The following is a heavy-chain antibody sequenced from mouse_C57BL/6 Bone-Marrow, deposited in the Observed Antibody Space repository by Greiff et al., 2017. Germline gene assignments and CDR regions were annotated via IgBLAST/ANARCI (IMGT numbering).Heavy chain of an antibody. CDR3: AGQDY. CDR2: ISSGGNYN. Sequence: EVHLVESGGDLVKPGGSLKLSCVASGFTFSSYGMAWVRQTPDKRLEWVARISSGGNYNYYPDSVKGRFTISRDNAKNTRYLQMSSLKSEDTAMYYCAGQDYWGQGTTLTVSS. CDR1: GFTFSSYG. J-gene: IGHJ2*01. V-gene: IGHV5-6*01.